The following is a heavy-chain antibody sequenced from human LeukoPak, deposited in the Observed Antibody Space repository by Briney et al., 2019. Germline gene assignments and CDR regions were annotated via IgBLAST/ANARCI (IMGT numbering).Heavy chain of an antibody. J-gene: IGHJ4*02. CDR1: GFTFSSYG. CDR3: ARDAPRYPKYYFDY. Sequence: GGSLRLSCAASGFTFSSYGMSWVRQAPGKGLEWVAVISYDGSNKYYADSVKGRFTISRDNSKNTLYLQMNSLRAEDTAVYYCARDAPRYPKYYFDYWGQGTLVTVSS. V-gene: IGHV3-30*03. D-gene: IGHD2-2*02. CDR2: ISYDGSNK.